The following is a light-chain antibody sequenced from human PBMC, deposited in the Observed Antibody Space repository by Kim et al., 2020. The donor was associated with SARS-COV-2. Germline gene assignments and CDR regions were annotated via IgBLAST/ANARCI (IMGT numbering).Light chain of an antibody. J-gene: IGKJ4*01. CDR1: QSVSSK. CDR3: QQYNKWPLT. V-gene: IGKV3-15*01. Sequence: ASPGERATLSCRASQSVSSKLAWYQQKPGQAPRLLIYGASTRATDIPARFSGSGSGTEFTLTISSLQSEDFAVYYCQQYNKWPLTFGGGTKVDIK. CDR2: GAS.